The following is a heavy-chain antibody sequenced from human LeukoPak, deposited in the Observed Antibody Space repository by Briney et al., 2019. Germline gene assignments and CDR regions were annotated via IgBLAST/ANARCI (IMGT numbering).Heavy chain of an antibody. V-gene: IGHV4-4*07. J-gene: IGHJ3*02. CDR1: GGSISSYY. CDR3: AREEVRGYSYGYYAFDI. CDR2: IYTSGST. Sequence: KPSETLSLTCTVSGGSISSYYWSWIRQPAGKGLEWIGRIYTSGSTNYNPSLKSRVTISVDTSKNQFSLKLSSVTAADTAVYYCAREEVRGYSYGYYAFDIWGQGTMVTVSS. D-gene: IGHD5-18*01.